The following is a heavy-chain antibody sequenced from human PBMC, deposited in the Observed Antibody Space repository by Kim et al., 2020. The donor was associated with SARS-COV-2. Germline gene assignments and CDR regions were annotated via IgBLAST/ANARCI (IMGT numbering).Heavy chain of an antibody. J-gene: IGHJ4*02. Sequence: SVKVSCKASGGTFSSYAISWVRQAPGQGLEWMGGIIPIFGTANYAQEFQGRVTITADESTSTAYMELSSLISENTAVYYCARESGGVARTFFALDYWGQGTLVTVSP. V-gene: IGHV1-69*13. CDR3: ARESGGVARTFFALDY. D-gene: IGHD5-12*01. CDR2: IIPIFGTA. CDR1: GGTFSSYA.